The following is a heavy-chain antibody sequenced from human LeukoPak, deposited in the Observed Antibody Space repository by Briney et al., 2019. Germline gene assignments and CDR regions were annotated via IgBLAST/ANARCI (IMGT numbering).Heavy chain of an antibody. V-gene: IGHV3-23*01. CDR2: ISGSGGST. Sequence: GGTLRLSCAASGFTFSSYGMSWVRQAPGKGLEWVSAISGSGGSTYYADSVKGRFTISRDNSKNTLYLQMNSLRAEDTAVYYCAKGGIMVRGVHFDYWGQGTLVTVSS. CDR3: AKGGIMVRGVHFDY. J-gene: IGHJ4*02. D-gene: IGHD3-10*01. CDR1: GFTFSSYG.